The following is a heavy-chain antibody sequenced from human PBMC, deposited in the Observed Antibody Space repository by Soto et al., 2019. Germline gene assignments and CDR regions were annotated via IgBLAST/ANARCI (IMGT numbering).Heavy chain of an antibody. Sequence: NPSETLSLTCAVSGDSISSDNWWSWVRQPPEKGLEWIGEIYRGTSPTYNPSLESRVTIPVDKSKNQFSLKLNSVTAADTAVYYCVKNGAYALDYWGQGTLVTVSS. CDR1: GDSISSDNW. CDR3: VKNGAYALDY. V-gene: IGHV4-4*02. J-gene: IGHJ4*02. D-gene: IGHD4-17*01. CDR2: IYRGTSP.